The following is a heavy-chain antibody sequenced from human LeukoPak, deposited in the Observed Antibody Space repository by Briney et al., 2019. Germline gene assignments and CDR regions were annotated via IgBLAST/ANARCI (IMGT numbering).Heavy chain of an antibody. CDR2: INPNSGVT. CDR3: ARQGALVKGIDY. CDR1: GYTFTGYY. J-gene: IGHJ4*02. D-gene: IGHD6-13*01. Sequence: ASVKVSCKASGYTFTGYYLHWVRQATGQGLEWMGWINPNSGVTNFAQRFQGRVTMTRDTSISTSYMELSRLRSDDTAVYYCARQGALVKGIDYWGQGTLVTVSS. V-gene: IGHV1-2*02.